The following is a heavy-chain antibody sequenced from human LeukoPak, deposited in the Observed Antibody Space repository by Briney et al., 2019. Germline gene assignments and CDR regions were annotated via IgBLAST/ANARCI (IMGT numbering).Heavy chain of an antibody. D-gene: IGHD2-2*01. V-gene: IGHV4-30-2*01. CDR2: IYHSGST. CDR3: ARGKDQFLDY. J-gene: IGHJ4*02. CDR1: GGSISSGGYY. Sequence: MASETLSLTCTVSGGSISSGGYYWSWIRQPPGKGLEWIGYIYHSGSTYYNPSLKSRVTISVDRSKNQFSLKLSSVTAADAAVYYCARGKDQFLDYWGQGTLVTVSS.